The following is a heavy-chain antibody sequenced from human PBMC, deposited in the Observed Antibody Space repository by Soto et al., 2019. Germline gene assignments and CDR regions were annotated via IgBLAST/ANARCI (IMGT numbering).Heavy chain of an antibody. V-gene: IGHV1-46*03. J-gene: IGHJ4*02. D-gene: IGHD6-19*01. CDR1: GYTFTSYY. Sequence: ASVKVSCKASGYTFTSYYMHWVRQAPGQGLEWMGIINPSGGSASYAQKFQGRVTMTRDTSTSTVYMELNSLKTDDTAVYYCTSAERIVEAGLTDSWGQGTLVTVS. CDR3: TSAERIVEAGLTDS. CDR2: INPSGGSA.